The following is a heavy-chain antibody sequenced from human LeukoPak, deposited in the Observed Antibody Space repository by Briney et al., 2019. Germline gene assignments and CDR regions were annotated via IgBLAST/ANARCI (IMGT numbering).Heavy chain of an antibody. CDR2: IYHSGST. Sequence: SETLSLTCAVSGGSISSSNWWSWVRQPPGKGLEWIGEIYHSGSTNYNPSLKSRVTISVDTSKNQFSLKLSFVTAADTAVYYCARDLGYCSSTSCYSGDNWFDPWGQGTLVTVSS. V-gene: IGHV4-4*02. D-gene: IGHD2-2*02. CDR1: GGSISSSNW. CDR3: ARDLGYCSSTSCYSGDNWFDP. J-gene: IGHJ5*02.